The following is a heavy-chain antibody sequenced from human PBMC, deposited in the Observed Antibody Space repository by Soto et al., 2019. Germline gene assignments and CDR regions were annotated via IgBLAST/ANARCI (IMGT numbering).Heavy chain of an antibody. CDR2: IYYSGST. CDR3: AKDLVITMIVVAPGY. V-gene: IGHV4-61*01. J-gene: IGHJ4*02. CDR1: GGSVSSGRYY. D-gene: IGHD3-22*01. Sequence: XETLSLTCTVSGGSVSSGRYYWSWIRQPPGKGLEWIGYIYYSGSTKYNPSLKSRVTISVDTSKNQFSLKLTSVTAADTAVYYCAKDLVITMIVVAPGYWGQGTLVTVS.